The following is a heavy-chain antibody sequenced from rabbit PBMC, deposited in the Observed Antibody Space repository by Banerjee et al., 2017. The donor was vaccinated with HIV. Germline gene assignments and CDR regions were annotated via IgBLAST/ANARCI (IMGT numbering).Heavy chain of an antibody. CDR1: GFSLSNNYV. Sequence: QEQLEESGGDLVKPGASLTLTCTASGFSLSNNYVMSWVRQAPGKGLEWIGCIYGGSSGRTDYARWAKGRFTISKTSSTTVTLQMTSLTAADTATYFCARSNGGNWTFDPWGPGTLVTVS. CDR3: ARSNGGNWTFDP. CDR2: IYGGSSGRT. D-gene: IGHD1-1*01. V-gene: IGHV1S45*01. J-gene: IGHJ2*01.